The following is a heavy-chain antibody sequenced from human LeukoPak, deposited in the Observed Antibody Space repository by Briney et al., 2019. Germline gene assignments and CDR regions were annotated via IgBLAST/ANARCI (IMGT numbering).Heavy chain of an antibody. V-gene: IGHV4-34*01. J-gene: IGHJ6*03. CDR1: GGSFSGYY. CDR2: INHSGST. Sequence: SETLSLTCAVYGGSFSGYYWSWVRQPPGKGLEWIGEINHSGSTNYNPSLKSRVTISVDTSKNQFSLKLSSVTAADTAVYYCAREGSLVTTRHYYYYMDVWGKGTTVTVSS. D-gene: IGHD5-18*01. CDR3: AREGSLVTTRHYYYYMDV.